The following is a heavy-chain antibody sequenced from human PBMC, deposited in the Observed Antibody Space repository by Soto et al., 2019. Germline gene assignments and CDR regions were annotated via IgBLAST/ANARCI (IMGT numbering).Heavy chain of an antibody. V-gene: IGHV5-51*01. CDR3: ARPYSGGPNDPFDV. Sequence: PGESLKISCKGSGYAFTNYWIGWVRQMPGKGLEWMGIIYPGDSHAIYSPSFQGQVTMSADKSISTAYLQWSSLKASDTAMYYCARPYSGGPNDPFDVWGQGTMVTVSS. CDR2: IYPGDSHA. CDR1: GYAFTNYW. D-gene: IGHD1-26*01. J-gene: IGHJ3*01.